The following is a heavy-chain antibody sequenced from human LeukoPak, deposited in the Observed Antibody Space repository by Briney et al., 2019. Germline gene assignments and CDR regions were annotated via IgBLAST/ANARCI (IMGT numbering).Heavy chain of an antibody. CDR3: ARDRVGTGRALLDL. D-gene: IGHD1-14*01. CDR2: IYSGGST. V-gene: IGHV3-53*01. Sequence: AGGSLRLSCAASGFTVNSNYMSWVRQAPGKGLEWVSIIYSGGSTYYADSVKGRFTISRDNSKNTLYLQMNSLKDEDTAVYYCARDRVGTGRALLDLWGQGTLVTVSS. J-gene: IGHJ5*02. CDR1: GFTVNSNY.